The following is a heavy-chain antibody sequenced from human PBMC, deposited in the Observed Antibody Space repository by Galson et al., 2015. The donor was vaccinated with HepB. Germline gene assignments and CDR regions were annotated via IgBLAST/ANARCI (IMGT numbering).Heavy chain of an antibody. J-gene: IGHJ6*02. CDR2: ISYDGSNK. CDR3: ARDPCSSTSCYKHGMDV. CDR1: GFTFSSYA. D-gene: IGHD2-2*02. Sequence: SLRLSCAASGFTFSSYAMHWVRQAPGKGLEWVAVISYDGSNKYYADSVKGRFTISRDNSKNTLYLQMNSLRAEDTAVYYCARDPCSSTSCYKHGMDVWGQGTTVTVSS. V-gene: IGHV3-30-3*01.